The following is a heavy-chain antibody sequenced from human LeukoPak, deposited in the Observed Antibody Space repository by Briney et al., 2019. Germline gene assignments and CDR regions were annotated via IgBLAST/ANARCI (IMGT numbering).Heavy chain of an antibody. V-gene: IGHV1-2*02. CDR3: ARDLDCSGGSCYDY. CDR2: INPNSGGT. Sequence: GASVKVSCKASGYTFTGYYMHWVRQAPGQGPEWMGWINPNSGGTNYAQKFQGRVTMTRDTSISTAYMELSRLRSDDTAVYYYARDLDCSGGSCYDYWGQGTLVTVSS. CDR1: GYTFTGYY. J-gene: IGHJ4*02. D-gene: IGHD2-15*01.